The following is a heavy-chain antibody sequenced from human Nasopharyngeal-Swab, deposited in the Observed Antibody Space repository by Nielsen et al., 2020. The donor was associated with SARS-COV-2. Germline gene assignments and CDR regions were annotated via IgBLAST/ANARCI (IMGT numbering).Heavy chain of an antibody. Sequence: WSGQPPGKGLEWIGYIYYSGSTYYNPSLKSRVTISVDTSKNQFSLKLSSVTAADTAVYYCARVVMVYAIYWFDPWGQGTLVTVSS. D-gene: IGHD2-8*01. CDR3: ARVVMVYAIYWFDP. J-gene: IGHJ5*02. CDR2: IYYSGST. V-gene: IGHV4-30-4*01.